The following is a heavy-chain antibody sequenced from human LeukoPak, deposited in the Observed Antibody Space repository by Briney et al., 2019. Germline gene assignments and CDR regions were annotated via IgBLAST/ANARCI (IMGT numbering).Heavy chain of an antibody. J-gene: IGHJ4*02. CDR1: GGSFSGYY. D-gene: IGHD2-2*01. Sequence: SETLSLTCAVYGGSFSGYYWSWIRQPPGKGLEWIGEINHSGSTNYNPPLKSRVTISVDTSKNQFSLKLSSVTAADTAVYYCARGGQYAKEYYFDYWGQGTLVTVSS. V-gene: IGHV4-34*01. CDR2: INHSGST. CDR3: ARGGQYAKEYYFDY.